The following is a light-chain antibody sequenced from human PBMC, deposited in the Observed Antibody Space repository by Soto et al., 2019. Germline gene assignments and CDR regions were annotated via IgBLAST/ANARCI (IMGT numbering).Light chain of an antibody. CDR1: QSINSD. CDR2: GAS. CDR3: QQYESFSAT. V-gene: IGKV3D-15*01. J-gene: IGKJ1*01. Sequence: EIVMTQSPATLSVSPGETTRLSCRASQSINSDVAWYQQKVGQTPRLLIHGASTRATGIAARFSGSGSGTQFTLTISGLQPDDFATYYCQQYESFSATFGPGTKVDIK.